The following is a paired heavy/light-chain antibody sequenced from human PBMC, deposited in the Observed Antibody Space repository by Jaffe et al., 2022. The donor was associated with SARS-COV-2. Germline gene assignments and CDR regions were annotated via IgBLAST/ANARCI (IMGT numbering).Light chain of an antibody. V-gene: IGKV3-20*01. CDR3: QQCGSSPPWT. J-gene: IGKJ1*01. CDR1: QSVSSSY. CDR2: GAS. Sequence: EIVLTQSPGTLALSPGERATLSCRASQSVSSSYLAWYQQKPGQAPRLLIYGASSRATDTPDRFSGSGSGTDFTLTISRLEPEDFAMYYCQQCGSSPPWTFGQGTKVEI.
Heavy chain of an antibody. V-gene: IGHV4-39*01. J-gene: IGHJ1*01. Sequence: QLQLQESGPGLVKPSETLSLTCTVSGGSTSSSNYYWGWIRQPPGKGLEWIGSIYYNGETSHNPSLKSRATISVDTSKNQFSLKLRSVTAADTAVYYCARQDRYSSGWNGPYFQHWGQGTLVTVSS. CDR2: IYYNGET. CDR1: GGSTSSSNYY. CDR3: ARQDRYSSGWNGPYFQH. D-gene: IGHD6-19*01.